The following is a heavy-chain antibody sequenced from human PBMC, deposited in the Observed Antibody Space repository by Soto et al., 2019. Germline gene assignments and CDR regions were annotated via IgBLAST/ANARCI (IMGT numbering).Heavy chain of an antibody. CDR1: GFTFSDYY. D-gene: IGHD6-19*01. V-gene: IGHV3-11*01. Sequence: QVQLVESGGGLVKPGGSLRLSCAASGFTFSDYYMSWIRQAPGKGLEWVSYISSSGSTIYYADSVKGRFTISRGNAKNSLYLQMNSLRAEDTAVYYCARTYSSGWYAEYYFDYWGQGTLVTVSS. CDR2: ISSSGSTI. CDR3: ARTYSSGWYAEYYFDY. J-gene: IGHJ4*02.